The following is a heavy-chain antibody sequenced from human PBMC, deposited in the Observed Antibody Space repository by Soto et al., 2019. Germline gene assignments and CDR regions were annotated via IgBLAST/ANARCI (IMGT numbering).Heavy chain of an antibody. Sequence: QLQLQESGPGLVKPSETLSLTCTVSGGSITSSSHYCGWIRQPPGKGLECIANIDYDGNTYYNPYLKSRVTMYFATAKNQFSIRRDSVPGADTAVYYCARSSITPRLFMYPFDYWGQGTLVTVSS. CDR2: IDYDGNT. V-gene: IGHV4-39*01. CDR1: GGSITSSSHY. J-gene: IGHJ4*02. CDR3: ARSSITPRLFMYPFDY. D-gene: IGHD6-6*01.